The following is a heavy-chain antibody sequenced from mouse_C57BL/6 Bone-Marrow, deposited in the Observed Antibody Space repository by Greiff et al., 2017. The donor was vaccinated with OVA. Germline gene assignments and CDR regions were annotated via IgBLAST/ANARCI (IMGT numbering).Heavy chain of an antibody. Sequence: VKLQESGPGLVQPSQSLSITCTVSGFSLTSYGVHWVRQSPGKGLEWLGVIWSGGSTDYNAAFISRLSISKDNSKSQVFFKRNSLQADDTAIYYCARNEDYGSSYPFAYWGQGTLVTVSA. CDR1: GFSLTSYG. CDR3: ARNEDYGSSYPFAY. V-gene: IGHV2-2*01. J-gene: IGHJ3*01. CDR2: IWSGGST. D-gene: IGHD1-1*01.